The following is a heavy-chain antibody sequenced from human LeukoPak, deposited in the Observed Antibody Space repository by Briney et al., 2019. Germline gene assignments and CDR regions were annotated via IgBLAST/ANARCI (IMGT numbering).Heavy chain of an antibody. D-gene: IGHD2-15*01. Sequence: SETLSLTCAVYGGSFSGYYWSWIRQPPGKGLEWIGEINHSGSTNYNPSLKSRVTISVDTSKNQFSLKLSSVTAADTAVYYCERVAVAATRYYFDYWGQGTLVTVSS. CDR3: ERVAVAATRYYFDY. CDR1: GGSFSGYY. J-gene: IGHJ4*02. V-gene: IGHV4-34*01. CDR2: INHSGST.